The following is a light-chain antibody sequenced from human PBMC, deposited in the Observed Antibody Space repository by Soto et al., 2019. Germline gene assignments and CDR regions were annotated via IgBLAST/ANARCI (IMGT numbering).Light chain of an antibody. CDR2: GAS. V-gene: IGKV3-15*01. CDR1: QGIKDY. J-gene: IGKJ1*01. Sequence: EIVMTQSPATLSVSPGERATLSCRASQGIKDYVAWFQQKPGQAPRLLIYGASTRATAIPARFSGSGSGTEFTLSISSLQSEEFAVYYCQQYNTWPRTFGQGTKVDIK. CDR3: QQYNTWPRT.